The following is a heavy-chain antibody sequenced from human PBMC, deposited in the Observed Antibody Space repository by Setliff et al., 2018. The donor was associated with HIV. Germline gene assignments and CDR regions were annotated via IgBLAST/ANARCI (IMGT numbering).Heavy chain of an antibody. D-gene: IGHD3-22*01. Sequence: GGSLRLSCAASGFTVSSHYMSWVRQAPGKGLEWVSTIYSDGSTYHADSVKGRFTLSRDTSKNILSLQMNSLRPEDTAVFYCARVRLYSSALDYWGQGTLVTVSS. CDR1: GFTVSSHY. CDR3: ARVRLYSSALDY. V-gene: IGHV3-66*02. J-gene: IGHJ4*02. CDR2: IYSDGST.